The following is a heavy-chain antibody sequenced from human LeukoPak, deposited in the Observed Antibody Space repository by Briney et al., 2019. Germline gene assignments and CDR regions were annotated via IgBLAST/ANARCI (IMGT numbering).Heavy chain of an antibody. CDR1: GFTFSSCG. J-gene: IGHJ5*02. CDR3: ARAGYKWELLAQYNWFDP. CDR2: IWYDGSNK. D-gene: IGHD1-26*01. Sequence: PGGSLRLSCAASGFTFSSCGMHWVRQAPGKGLEWVAVIWYDGSNKYYADSVKGRFTIPRDNSKNTLYLQMNSLRAEDTAVYYCARAGYKWELLAQYNWFDPWGQGTLVTVSS. V-gene: IGHV3-33*01.